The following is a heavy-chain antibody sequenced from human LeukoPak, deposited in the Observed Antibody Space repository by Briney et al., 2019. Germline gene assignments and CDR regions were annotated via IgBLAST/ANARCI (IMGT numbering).Heavy chain of an antibody. CDR2: IYSGGST. D-gene: IGHD2-2*02. CDR3: ARDLAHTQSFDI. CDR1: GITVSSNY. V-gene: IGHV3-53*01. J-gene: IGHJ3*02. Sequence: PGGSLRLSCAASGITVSSNYMNSVRQAPGKGLEWVSVIYSGGSTYYADSVKGRFTISRDNSKNTVYLQMNSLRAEDTAVYYCARDLAHTQSFDIWGRGTMVTVSS.